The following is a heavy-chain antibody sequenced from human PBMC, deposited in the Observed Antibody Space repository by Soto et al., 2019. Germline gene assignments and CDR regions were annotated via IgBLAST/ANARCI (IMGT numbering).Heavy chain of an antibody. CDR2: ISSNGGST. D-gene: IGHD4-17*01. CDR1: GFTFSSYA. Sequence: GGSLRLSCAASGFTFSSYAMHWVRQAPGKGLEYVSAISSNGGSTYYANSVKGRFTISRDNSKNTLYLQMGSLRAEDMAVYYCARVSGDYGYWYFDLWGRGTLVTVSS. V-gene: IGHV3-64*01. CDR3: ARVSGDYGYWYFDL. J-gene: IGHJ2*01.